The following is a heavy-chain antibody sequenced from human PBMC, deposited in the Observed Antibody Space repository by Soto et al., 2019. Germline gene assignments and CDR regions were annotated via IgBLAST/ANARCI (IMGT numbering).Heavy chain of an antibody. D-gene: IGHD1-26*01. CDR2: INSDGSST. V-gene: IGHV3-74*01. Sequence: GGSLRLSCAASGFTFSSYWMHWVRQAPGKGLVWVSRINSDGSSTSYADSVKGRFTISRDNAKNTLYLQMNSLRAEDTAVYYCARVVVGATVIGYFDYWGQGTLVTVSS. CDR1: GFTFSSYW. J-gene: IGHJ4*02. CDR3: ARVVVGATVIGYFDY.